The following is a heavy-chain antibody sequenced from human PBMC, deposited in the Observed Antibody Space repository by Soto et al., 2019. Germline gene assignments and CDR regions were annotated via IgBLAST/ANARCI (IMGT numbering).Heavy chain of an antibody. CDR1: GGSISSSSYY. D-gene: IGHD3-10*01. CDR2: IYYSGST. CDR3: ARRWYLRITPGENWFDP. V-gene: IGHV4-39*01. Sequence: SETLSLTCTVSGGSISSSSYYWGWIRQPPGKGLEWIGSIYYSGSTYYNPSLKSRVTISVDTSKNQFSLKLSSVTAADTAVYYCARRWYLRITPGENWFDPWGQGTLVTVSS. J-gene: IGHJ5*02.